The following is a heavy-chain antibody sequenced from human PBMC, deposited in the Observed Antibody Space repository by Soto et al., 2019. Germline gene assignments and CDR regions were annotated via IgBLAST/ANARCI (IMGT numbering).Heavy chain of an antibody. V-gene: IGHV3-9*01. CDR3: ARDSERPWLASGDFEY. D-gene: IGHD6-19*01. Sequence: EVHLVESGGGLVQPGRSLRLSCAASGFIFDDYAMHWVRLAPGRGLEWVASISWEGVRVGYEDSMRGRFTISGDNAKTFLYLQMDSLRPDDTALDYWARDSERPWLASGDFEYWGQGTLVSVSS. CDR1: GFIFDDYA. J-gene: IGHJ4*02. CDR2: ISWEGVRV.